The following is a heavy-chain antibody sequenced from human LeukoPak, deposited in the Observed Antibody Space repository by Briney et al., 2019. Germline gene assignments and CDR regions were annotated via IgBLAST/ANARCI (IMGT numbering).Heavy chain of an antibody. D-gene: IGHD3-22*01. J-gene: IGHJ4*02. Sequence: PGGSLRLSCAASGFTFSSYGTHWVRQAPGKGLGWVAVIWYDGSNKYYADSVKGRFTISRDNSKNTLYLQMNSLRAEDTAVYYCARGRLPRNYYDSSGFDYWGQGTLVTVSS. CDR2: IWYDGSNK. CDR1: GFTFSSYG. CDR3: ARGRLPRNYYDSSGFDY. V-gene: IGHV3-33*01.